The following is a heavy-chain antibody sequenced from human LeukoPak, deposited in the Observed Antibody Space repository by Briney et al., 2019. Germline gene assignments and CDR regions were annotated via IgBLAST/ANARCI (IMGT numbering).Heavy chain of an antibody. J-gene: IGHJ4*02. Sequence: GGSLRLSCAASGFTFSSYGMHWVRQAPGKGLEWVAFIRYDGSNKYYADTVRGRFTISRDNSKNTLNLQMNSLRAEDTAVYYCAKDRHLSYQGFDYWGQGTLVTVSS. CDR1: GFTFSSYG. V-gene: IGHV3-30*02. D-gene: IGHD1-26*01. CDR3: AKDRHLSYQGFDY. CDR2: IRYDGSNK.